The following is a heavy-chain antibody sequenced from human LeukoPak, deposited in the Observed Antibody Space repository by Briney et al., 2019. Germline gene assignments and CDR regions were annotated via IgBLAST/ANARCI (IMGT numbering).Heavy chain of an antibody. J-gene: IGHJ6*03. V-gene: IGHV3-30*04. CDR2: ISYDGSNK. D-gene: IGHD3-10*01. CDR1: GFTFSSYA. Sequence: GGSLRLSCAASGFTFSSYAMHWVRQAPGKGLEWVAVISYDGSNKYYADSVKGRFTISRDNAKNSLYLQMNSLRAEDTAVYYCAKDPTYGSGSYHYYYYYYYMDVWGKGTTVTISS. CDR3: AKDPTYGSGSYHYYYYYYYMDV.